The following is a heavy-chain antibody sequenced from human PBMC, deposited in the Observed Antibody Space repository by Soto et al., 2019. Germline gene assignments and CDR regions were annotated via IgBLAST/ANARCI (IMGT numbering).Heavy chain of an antibody. J-gene: IGHJ4*02. Sequence: SETLSLTCTVSGGSISSYYWSWIRQPPGKGLEWIGYIYYTGTTNYNPSLKSRVTISVDTSKNQFSLKLSSVTAADTAVYYCARHVGGYIDYYDSSGYYYFDYWGQGTLVTVSS. CDR3: ARHVGGYIDYYDSSGYYYFDY. D-gene: IGHD3-22*01. V-gene: IGHV4-59*08. CDR2: IYYTGTT. CDR1: GGSISSYY.